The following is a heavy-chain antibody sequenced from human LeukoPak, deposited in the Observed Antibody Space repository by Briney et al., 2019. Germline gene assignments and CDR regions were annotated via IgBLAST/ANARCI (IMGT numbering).Heavy chain of an antibody. J-gene: IGHJ4*02. CDR3: ASLSGYSVAVDY. V-gene: IGHV4-34*01. CDR1: GGSFSGYY. CDR2: INHSGST. D-gene: IGHD3-3*01. Sequence: SETLSLTCAVYGGSFSGYYWSWIRQPPGKGLEWIGEINHSGSTNYNPSLKSRVTISVDTSKNQFSLKLSSVTAADTDVYYCASLSGYSVAVDYWGQGTLVTVSS.